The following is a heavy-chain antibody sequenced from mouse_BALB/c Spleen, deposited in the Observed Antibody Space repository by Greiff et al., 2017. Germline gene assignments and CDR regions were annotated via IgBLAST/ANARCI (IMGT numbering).Heavy chain of an antibody. CDR1: GFTFSSYG. Sequence: EVKLVESGGDLVKPGGSLKLSCAASGFTFSSYGMSWVRQTPDKRLEWVATISSGGSYTYYPDSVKGRFTISRDNAKNTLYLQMSSLKSEDTAMYYCARHGAVVGAMDYWGQGTSGTVSS. J-gene: IGHJ4*01. CDR2: ISSGGSYT. V-gene: IGHV5-6*01. CDR3: ARHGAVVGAMDY. D-gene: IGHD1-1*01.